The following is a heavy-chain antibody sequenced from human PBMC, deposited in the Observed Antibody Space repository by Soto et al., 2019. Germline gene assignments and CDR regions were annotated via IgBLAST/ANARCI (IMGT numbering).Heavy chain of an antibody. CDR1: GFTFSSYA. CDR2: ISYDGSNK. CDR3: ARDDYYDSSGLDY. D-gene: IGHD3-22*01. V-gene: IGHV3-30-3*01. Sequence: GGSLRLSCAASGFTFSSYAMHWVRQAPGKGLEWVAVISYDGSNKYYADSVKGRFTISRDNSKNTLYLQMNSLRAEDTAVYYCARDDYYDSSGLDYWGQGTLVTVSS. J-gene: IGHJ4*02.